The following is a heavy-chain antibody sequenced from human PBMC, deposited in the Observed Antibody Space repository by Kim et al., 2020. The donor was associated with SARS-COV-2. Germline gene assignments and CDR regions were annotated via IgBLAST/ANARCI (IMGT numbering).Heavy chain of an antibody. D-gene: IGHD3-10*01. CDR2: IYPGDSDT. J-gene: IGHJ3*02. Sequence: GESLKISCKGSGYSFTSYWIGWVRQMPGKGLEWMGIIYPGDSDTRYSPSFQGQVTISADKSISTAYLQWSSLKASDTAMYYCARLSLWFGVVEDAFDIWGQGTMVTVSS. CDR3: ARLSLWFGVVEDAFDI. V-gene: IGHV5-51*01. CDR1: GYSFTSYW.